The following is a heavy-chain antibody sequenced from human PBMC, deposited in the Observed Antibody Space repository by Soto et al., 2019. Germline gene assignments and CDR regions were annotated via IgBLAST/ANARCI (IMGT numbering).Heavy chain of an antibody. D-gene: IGHD2-2*01. J-gene: IGHJ6*02. Sequence: WGSLRLSCAASGFTFTTYSMNWVRNAPRQGLEWVSSIDSSSNYIYYADSVKGRFTISRDNAKNALYLQMNSLRADDSAVYYCATLTYCTSASRPNYYYAMDVWGQGTTVTVSS. CDR2: IDSSSNYI. CDR1: GFTFTTYS. V-gene: IGHV3-21*01. CDR3: ATLTYCTSASRPNYYYAMDV.